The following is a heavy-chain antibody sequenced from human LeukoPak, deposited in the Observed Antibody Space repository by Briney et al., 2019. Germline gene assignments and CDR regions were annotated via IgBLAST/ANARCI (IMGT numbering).Heavy chain of an antibody. CDR1: GLPLSHYD. Sequence: PGGSLRLSCAVSGLPLSHYDMRWVRQDPGKGLEWVSVIYSGCSTYYADSVKGRFTISRDNSKNTLYLQMNSLRAEDTAVYYCARVATYYSDSSGYPDYWGQGTLVTVSS. V-gene: IGHV3-53*01. CDR3: ARVATYYSDSSGYPDY. D-gene: IGHD3-22*01. CDR2: IYSGCST. J-gene: IGHJ4*02.